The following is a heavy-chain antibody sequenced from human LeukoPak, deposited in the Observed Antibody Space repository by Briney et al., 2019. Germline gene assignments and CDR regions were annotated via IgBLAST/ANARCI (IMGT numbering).Heavy chain of an antibody. CDR2: INSDGTAT. J-gene: IGHJ5*02. CDR1: GFTFSSYW. D-gene: IGHD5-18*01. Sequence: GGSLRLSCAASGFTFSSYWMHWVRQPPGKGLVWVSRINSDGTATRYADSVKGRFTISRENAKNTLYLQMNSLRDEDTAVYYCARGYGSRASRFDPWGQGTLVTVSS. V-gene: IGHV3-74*01. CDR3: ARGYGSRASRFDP.